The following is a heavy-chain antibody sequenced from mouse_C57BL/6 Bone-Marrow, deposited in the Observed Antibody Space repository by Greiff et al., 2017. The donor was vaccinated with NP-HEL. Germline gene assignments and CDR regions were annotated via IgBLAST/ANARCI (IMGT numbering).Heavy chain of an antibody. Sequence: QVQLQQPGAELVRPGSSVKLSCKASGYTFTSYWMHWVKQRPIQGLEWIGNIDPSDSETHYNQKFKDKATLTVDKSSSTAYMQLSSLTSEDSAVYYCARDDYGEGPFAYWGQGTLVTVSA. CDR3: ARDDYGEGPFAY. V-gene: IGHV1-52*01. D-gene: IGHD2-4*01. CDR2: IDPSDSET. J-gene: IGHJ3*01. CDR1: GYTFTSYW.